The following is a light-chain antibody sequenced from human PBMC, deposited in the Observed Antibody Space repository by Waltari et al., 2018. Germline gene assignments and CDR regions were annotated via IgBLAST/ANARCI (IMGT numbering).Light chain of an antibody. CDR2: RAS. Sequence: EIVMTQSPATLSVSPGEGATLSCRASQSVSSNLAWYQHKPGQAPRLLIYRASTRATGIPARFSGSGSGTEFTLTISSLQPEDFATYFCQQLSTYPLNFGGGTKVE. V-gene: IGKV3-15*01. CDR3: QQLSTYPLN. J-gene: IGKJ4*01. CDR1: QSVSSN.